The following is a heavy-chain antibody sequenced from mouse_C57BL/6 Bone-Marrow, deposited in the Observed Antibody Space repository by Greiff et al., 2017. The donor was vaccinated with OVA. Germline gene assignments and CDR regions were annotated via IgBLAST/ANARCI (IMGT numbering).Heavy chain of an antibody. V-gene: IGHV1-54*01. D-gene: IGHD2-5*01. CDR1: GYAFTNYL. CDR2: INPGSGGT. CDR3: ARLDSNYPYYYAMDY. J-gene: IGHJ4*01. Sequence: QVQLQQSGAELVRPGTSVKLSCKASGYAFTNYLIEWVKQRSGQGLEWIGVINPGSGGTNYNEKFEGKATLTADKSSSTAYMQLSSLTSEDSAVYICARLDSNYPYYYAMDYWGQGTSVTVSS.